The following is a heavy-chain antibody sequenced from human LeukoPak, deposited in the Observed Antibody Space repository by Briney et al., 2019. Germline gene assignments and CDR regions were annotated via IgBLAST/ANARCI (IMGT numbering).Heavy chain of an antibody. Sequence: GGSLRLSCAASVFTFSSYSMSWVRQAPWKGLEWVSAISGSRTYYADSVKGRFTISRDNSKNTLSLQMNSLRAEDTAVYYCAKVFRKDGDFHLFDYWGQGTLVTVSS. D-gene: IGHD4-17*01. V-gene: IGHV3-23*01. CDR2: ISGSRT. CDR1: VFTFSSYS. CDR3: AKVFRKDGDFHLFDY. J-gene: IGHJ4*02.